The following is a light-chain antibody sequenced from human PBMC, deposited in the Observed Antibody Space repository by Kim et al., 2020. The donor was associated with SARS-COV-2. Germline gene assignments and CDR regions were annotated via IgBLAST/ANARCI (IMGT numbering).Light chain of an antibody. CDR1: RSNIGSNP. CDR2: DNN. J-gene: IGLJ3*02. V-gene: IGLV1-51*01. Sequence: QSVLTQPPSVSAAPGQKVTISCSGSRSNIGSNPVSWYQQFPGTAPKLITYDNNKRPSGIPDRFSSSKSGTSATLGITGLRTGDEAHYYCATWDTSLTVGVFGGGTNVTVL. CDR3: ATWDTSLTVGV.